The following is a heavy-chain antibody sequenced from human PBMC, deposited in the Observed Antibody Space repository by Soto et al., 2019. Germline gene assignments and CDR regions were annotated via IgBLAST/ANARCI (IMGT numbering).Heavy chain of an antibody. D-gene: IGHD3-22*01. V-gene: IGHV4-39*01. CDR2: IYYSGST. CDR1: GGSISSSSYY. J-gene: IGHJ3*02. Sequence: ASETLSLTCTVSGGSISSSSYYRGWIRQPPGKGLEWIGSIYYSGSTYYNPSLKSRVTISVDTSKNQFSLKLSSVTAADTAVYYCARAYYYDSSGYYYRARADAFDIWGQGTMVTVSS. CDR3: ARAYYYDSSGYYYRARADAFDI.